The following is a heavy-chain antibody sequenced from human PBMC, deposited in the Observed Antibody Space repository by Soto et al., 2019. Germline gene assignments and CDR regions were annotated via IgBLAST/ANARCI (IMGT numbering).Heavy chain of an antibody. D-gene: IGHD3-22*01. CDR2: INHSGST. CDR1: GGSFSGYY. J-gene: IGHJ6*02. CDR3: ARGEYHYDRRKRGYGMDV. V-gene: IGHV4-34*01. Sequence: SETLSLTCAVYGGSFSGYYWSWIRQPPGKGLEWIGEINHSGSTNYNPSLKSRVTISVDTSKNQFSLKLSSVTAADTAVYYCARGEYHYDRRKRGYGMDVWGQGTTVTVSS.